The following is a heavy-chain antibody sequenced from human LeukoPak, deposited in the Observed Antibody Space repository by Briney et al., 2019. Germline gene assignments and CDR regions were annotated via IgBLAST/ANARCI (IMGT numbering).Heavy chain of an antibody. Sequence: SETLSLTCTVSGGSISSSSYYWGWIRQPPGKGREWIGSIYYSGSTYYNPSLKSRVTISVAASKNQFSLKLSPVTAADTAVYYCASRGGDGEDDYWGQGTLVTVSS. CDR2: IYYSGST. CDR3: ASRGGDGEDDY. V-gene: IGHV4-39*01. J-gene: IGHJ4*02. D-gene: IGHD3-10*01. CDR1: GGSISSSSYY.